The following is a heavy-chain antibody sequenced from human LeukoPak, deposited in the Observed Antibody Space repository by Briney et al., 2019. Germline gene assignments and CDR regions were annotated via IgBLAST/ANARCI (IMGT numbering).Heavy chain of an antibody. CDR3: ARQLGGSYGEYYFDY. CDR1: GYSINSFYY. Sequence: SETLSLTCAVSGYSINSFYYWGWIRQPPGKGLEWIASNSHRGSTYYNLSLKSRVTISVDTVKNQLSLKVNSVTAADTDVYYCARQLGGSYGEYYFDYWGQGTLVTVSS. J-gene: IGHJ4*02. D-gene: IGHD1-26*01. V-gene: IGHV4-38-2*01. CDR2: NSHRGST.